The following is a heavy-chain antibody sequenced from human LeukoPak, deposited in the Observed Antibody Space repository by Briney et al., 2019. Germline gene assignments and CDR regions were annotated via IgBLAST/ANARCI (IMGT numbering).Heavy chain of an antibody. CDR3: ARLYYDFWRGYRRGHYFDY. CDR2: SSGSGGST. J-gene: IGHJ4*02. Sequence: GGTLRLSCVASGFTFGACGMGWVRQAPGKGLEWVSASSGSGGSTYYADSVKGGFTISRDNSKNTLYLPMRSLRAEDTAVYYCARLYYDFWRGYRRGHYFDYWGQGTLVTVSS. V-gene: IGHV3-23*01. D-gene: IGHD3-3*01. CDR1: GFTFGACG.